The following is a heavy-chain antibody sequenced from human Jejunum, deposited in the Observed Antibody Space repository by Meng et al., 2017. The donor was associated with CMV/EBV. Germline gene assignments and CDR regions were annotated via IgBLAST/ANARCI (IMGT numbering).Heavy chain of an antibody. V-gene: IGHV3-23*01. CDR2: INTNGDST. J-gene: IGHJ4*02. CDR1: GFRFSSYG. CDR3: ATEDWNADY. Sequence: LSCAAYGFRFSSYGMNWVRQAPGKGLAWVSGINTNGDSTYYADSVKGRFTISRDNSKNTLYLQMNRLRAADTAIYYCATEDWNADYWGQGTLVTVSS. D-gene: IGHD1-1*01.